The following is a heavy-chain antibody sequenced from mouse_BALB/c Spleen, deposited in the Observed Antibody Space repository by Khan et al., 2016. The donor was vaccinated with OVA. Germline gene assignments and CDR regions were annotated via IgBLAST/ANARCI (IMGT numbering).Heavy chain of an antibody. V-gene: IGHV5-17*02. CDR3: ARSWDLYAMDY. Sequence: EVELVESGGGLVQPGGSRKLSCAASGFTFSSFGMHWVRQAPEKGLEWVAYISSGSSTIYYADTVKGRFTISRDNPKNTLFLQMTSLRSEDTAISYCARSWDLYAMDYWGQGTSVTVSS. J-gene: IGHJ4*01. CDR2: ISSGSSTI. CDR1: GFTFSSFG. D-gene: IGHD4-1*01.